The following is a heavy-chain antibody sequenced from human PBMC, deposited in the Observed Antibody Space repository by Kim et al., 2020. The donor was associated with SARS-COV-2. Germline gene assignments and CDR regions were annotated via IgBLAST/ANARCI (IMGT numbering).Heavy chain of an antibody. CDR2: INLNSGGT. CDR1: GYSFTDYY. D-gene: IGHD2-2*03. CDR3: ARVDSSWDS. Sequence: ASVKVSCKASGYSFTDYYLHWARQAPGQGLEWMGWINLNSGGTDYLQKFQCRVTMTSDTSISTAYMELSSLRSDDTALYYCARVDSSWDSWGQGTLVTVS. J-gene: IGHJ4*02. V-gene: IGHV1-2*02.